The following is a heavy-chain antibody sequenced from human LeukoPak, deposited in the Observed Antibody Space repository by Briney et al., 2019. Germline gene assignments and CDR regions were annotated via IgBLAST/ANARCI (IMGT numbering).Heavy chain of an antibody. CDR3: ARHWRYGGGSCYFEN. Sequence: GSLRLSCAASGFTFSTYAMAWVRQPPGKGLEWIGSMYYSGNAYYSPSVRSRVTIAVDTSKNQFSLKLTSATATDTAVYYCARHWRYGGGSCYFENWGQGTLVTVSS. V-gene: IGHV4-39*01. D-gene: IGHD3-10*01. CDR1: GFTFSTYA. CDR2: MYYSGNA. J-gene: IGHJ4*02.